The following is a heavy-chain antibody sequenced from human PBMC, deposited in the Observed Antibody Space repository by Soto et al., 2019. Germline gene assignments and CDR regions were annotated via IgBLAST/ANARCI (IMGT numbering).Heavy chain of an antibody. CDR2: ISSSSSTI. CDR3: ARERDVGIAVALTWFAP. V-gene: IGHV3-48*01. Sequence: EVQLVESGGGLVQPGGSLRLSCAASGFTFSSYSMNWVRQAPGKGLEWVSYISSSSSTIYYADSVKGRFTISRDNAKNSMNLQLTSLRAEAKAVSYCARERDVGIAVALTWFAPWGQGNLVTVPS. D-gene: IGHD6-19*01. J-gene: IGHJ5*02. CDR1: GFTFSSYS.